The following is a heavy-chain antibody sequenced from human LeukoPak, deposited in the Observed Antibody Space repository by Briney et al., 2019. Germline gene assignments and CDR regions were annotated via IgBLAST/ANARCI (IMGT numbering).Heavy chain of an antibody. Sequence: VASVKVSCKASGYTFTGYYMHWVRQAPGQGLEWMGWINPNSGGTNYAQKFQGWVTMTRDTSISTAYMELSRLRSDDAAVYYCATQIGAYSSSWYYFDYWGQGTLVTVSS. V-gene: IGHV1-2*04. CDR2: INPNSGGT. CDR1: GYTFTGYY. D-gene: IGHD6-13*01. J-gene: IGHJ4*02. CDR3: ATQIGAYSSSWYYFDY.